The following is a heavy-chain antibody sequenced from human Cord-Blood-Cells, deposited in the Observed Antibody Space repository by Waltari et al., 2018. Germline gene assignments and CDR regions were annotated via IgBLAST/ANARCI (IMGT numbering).Heavy chain of an antibody. J-gene: IGHJ4*02. CDR1: GGSISSYY. CDR2: IYYSGST. V-gene: IGHV4-59*01. CDR3: ARAITGTTFDY. Sequence: QVQLQESGPGLVKPSETLSLTCTVSGGSISSYYWSWIPQPPGKGLEWLGYIYYSGSTNHNPSLKSRVTISVDTSKNQFSLKLSSVAAADTAVYYCARAITGTTFDYWGQGTLVTVSS. D-gene: IGHD1-7*01.